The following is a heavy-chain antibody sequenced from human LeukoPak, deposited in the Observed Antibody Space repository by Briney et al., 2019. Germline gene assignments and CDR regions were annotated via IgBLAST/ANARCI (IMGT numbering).Heavy chain of an antibody. CDR3: ARSRSWYLSYFDY. D-gene: IGHD6-13*01. V-gene: IGHV4-39*07. Sequence: SDTLSLTCTVSGASISGSSSYWGWIRQPPGKGLEWLGNIYSRGNTYYKPSLRSRVTISIDTSKNQFSLRLTSVTAADTAVYYCARSRSWYLSYFDYWGQGTLVTVSS. J-gene: IGHJ4*02. CDR1: GASISGSSSY. CDR2: IYSRGNT.